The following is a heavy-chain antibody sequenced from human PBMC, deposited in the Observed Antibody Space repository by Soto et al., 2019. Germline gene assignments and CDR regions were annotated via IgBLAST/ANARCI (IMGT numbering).Heavy chain of an antibody. D-gene: IGHD3-22*01. V-gene: IGHV1-69*13. Sequence: GASVKVSCKASGGTFSSYAISWVRQAPGQGLEWMGGIIPIFGTANYAQKFQGRVTITADESTSTAYMELSSLRSEDTAVYYCVNYYDSRGCGYWGQGTLVTVSS. CDR1: GGTFSSYA. J-gene: IGHJ4*02. CDR2: IIPIFGTA. CDR3: VNYYDSRGCGY.